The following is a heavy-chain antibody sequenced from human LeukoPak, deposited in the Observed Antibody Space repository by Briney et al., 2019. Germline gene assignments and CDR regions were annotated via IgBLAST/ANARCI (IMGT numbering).Heavy chain of an antibody. CDR1: GGSFSGYY. CDR2: INHSGST. J-gene: IGHJ5*02. CDR3: TRGGGYNWFDP. Sequence: SETLSLTCAVYGGSFSGYYWSWIRQPPGKGLGWIGEINHSGSTNYNPSLKSRVTISVDTSKNQFSLKLSSVTAADTAVYFCTRGGGYNWFDPWGQGTLVTVSS. V-gene: IGHV4-34*01.